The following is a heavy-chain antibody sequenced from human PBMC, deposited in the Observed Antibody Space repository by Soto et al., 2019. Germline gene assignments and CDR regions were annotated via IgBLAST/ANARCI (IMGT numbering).Heavy chain of an antibody. CDR1: VFTVRSNY. J-gene: IGHJ6*03. D-gene: IGHD1-1*01. CDR2: IYSGGST. Sequence: VQLVESGGGLVQPGGSLRLSCAASVFTVRSNYMSWVRQAPGKGLEWVSVIYSGGSTYYADSVKGRVTISRHNSKNTPYRQRNSLRGEDTAVYYSGRGVVQVRPDRYYQYYNMDVGGKGTTVTVSS. V-gene: IGHV3-53*04. CDR3: GRGVVQVRPDRYYQYYNMDV.